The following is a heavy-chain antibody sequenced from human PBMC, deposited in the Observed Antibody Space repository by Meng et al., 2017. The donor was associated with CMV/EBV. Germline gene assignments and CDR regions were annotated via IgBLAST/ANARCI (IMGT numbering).Heavy chain of an antibody. J-gene: IGHJ3*02. Sequence: ESLKISCTVSGGSISSSSYYWGGIRQPPGKGLEWIGSIYYSGSTYYNPSLKSRVTISVDTSKNQFSLKLSSVTAADTAVYYCARDYVPAASTDAFDIWGQGTMVTVSS. CDR3: ARDYVPAASTDAFDI. V-gene: IGHV4-39*07. D-gene: IGHD2-2*01. CDR1: GGSISSSSYY. CDR2: IYYSGST.